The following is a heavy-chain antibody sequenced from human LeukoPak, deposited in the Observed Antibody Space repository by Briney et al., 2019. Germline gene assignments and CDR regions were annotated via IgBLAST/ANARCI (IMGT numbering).Heavy chain of an antibody. V-gene: IGHV3-30-3*01. CDR1: GFTFSDYA. Sequence: GRSLRLSCTASGFTFSDYAMHWVRQAPGKGLEWVIVISSDGTNKYYADSVKGRFTVSRDISKNTLYLQMNSLRVEDTAVYYCARDPGWRGSYASWALDIWGQGTMVTVSS. CDR3: ARDPGWRGSYASWALDI. J-gene: IGHJ3*02. D-gene: IGHD1-26*01. CDR2: ISSDGTNK.